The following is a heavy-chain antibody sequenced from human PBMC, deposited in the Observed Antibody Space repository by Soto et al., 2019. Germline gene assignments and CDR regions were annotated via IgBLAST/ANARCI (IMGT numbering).Heavy chain of an antibody. D-gene: IGHD2-2*01. CDR3: AYITYATGWQIIEY. CDR1: GFSLSNIGSG. Sequence: QITVKESSPTLVKSTQTLTLTCTFSGFSLSNIGSGVGWLRQPPGKALEWHALIYWGDDKRYKSCLKTRLTITKDTSKNQVALTVANMDPADPGTYYCAYITYATGWQIIEYWGQGTLVTVSS. CDR2: IYWGDDK. J-gene: IGHJ4*02. V-gene: IGHV2-5*02.